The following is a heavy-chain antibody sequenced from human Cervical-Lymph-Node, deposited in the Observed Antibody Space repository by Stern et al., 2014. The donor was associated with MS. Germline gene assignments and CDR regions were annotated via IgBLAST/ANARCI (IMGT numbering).Heavy chain of an antibody. CDR3: ARENSSGYFDY. D-gene: IGHD3-22*01. CDR1: GGSISSGDYY. J-gene: IGHJ4*02. V-gene: IGHV4-31*01. Sequence: VQLQESGPGLVKPSQTLSLTCTVSGGSISSGDYYWSWIRQHPGKGLVWVVFLYYSGRTYYKQSLRSIITISVETTKNQLPLMLSSVTAADTAVYYCARENSSGYFDYWGQGTLVTVSS. CDR2: LYYSGRT.